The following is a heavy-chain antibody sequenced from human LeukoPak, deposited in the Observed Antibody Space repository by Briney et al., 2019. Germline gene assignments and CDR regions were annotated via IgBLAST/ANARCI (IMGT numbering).Heavy chain of an antibody. Sequence: GGSLRLSCAASGFTFSSYSMSWVRQAPGKGLEWVSSISSSNVFIYYADSMKGRFTISRDNAKNSLHLQMDSLRAEDTAVYYCARGVVAAAGRYYFNYWGQGTLVTVSS. CDR1: GFTFSSYS. J-gene: IGHJ4*02. V-gene: IGHV3-21*01. CDR3: ARGVVAAAGRYYFNY. D-gene: IGHD6-13*01. CDR2: ISSSNVFI.